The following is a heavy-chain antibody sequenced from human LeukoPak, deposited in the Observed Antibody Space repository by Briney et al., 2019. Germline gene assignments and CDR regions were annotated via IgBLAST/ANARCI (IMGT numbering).Heavy chain of an antibody. J-gene: IGHJ4*02. CDR2: ISSSSSSYI. D-gene: IGHD6-19*01. CDR1: GFTFSSYS. V-gene: IGHV3-21*01. CDR3: ARDQAPSGWYYFDY. Sequence: PGGSLRLSCAASGFTFSSYSMNWVRQAPGKGLEWVSSISSSSSSYIYYADSVKGRFTISRDNAKNSLYLQVNSLRAEDTAVYCCARDQAPSGWYYFDYWGQGTLVTVSS.